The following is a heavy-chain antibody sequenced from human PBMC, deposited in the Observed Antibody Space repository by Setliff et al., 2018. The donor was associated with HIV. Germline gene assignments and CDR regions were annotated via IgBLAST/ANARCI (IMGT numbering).Heavy chain of an antibody. CDR3: AREAPSEPTRYYNFWSGYPDWFDP. D-gene: IGHD3-3*01. J-gene: IGHJ5*02. CDR1: GGSISSHY. CDR2: IDYSGST. Sequence: PSETLSLTCTVSGGSISSHYWSWIRQPPGKGLELIGYIDYSGSTYCTPSLKSRVIIFLDTSKNQFSLELTSVTAADTAVYYCAREAPSEPTRYYNFWSGYPDWFDPWGQGTLVTVS. V-gene: IGHV4-59*11.